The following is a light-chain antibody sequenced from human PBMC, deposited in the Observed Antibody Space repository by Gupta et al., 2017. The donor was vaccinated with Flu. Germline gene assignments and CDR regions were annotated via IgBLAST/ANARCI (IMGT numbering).Light chain of an antibody. CDR1: QSVSTD. V-gene: IGKV3-15*01. CDR3: QQQKSWPLT. CDR2: GAS. Sequence: IVMTQSAATLSVSQWASATLSCRASQSVSTDLAWYQQKRGQPPRLLIYGASARATGTPARFSGSGSGTEFSLTISSLQSEDFGIYYCQQQKSWPLTFGRGTKVEIK. J-gene: IGKJ4*01.